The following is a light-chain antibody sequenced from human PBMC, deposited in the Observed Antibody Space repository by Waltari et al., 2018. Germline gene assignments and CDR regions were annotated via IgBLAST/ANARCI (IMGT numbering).Light chain of an antibody. Sequence: DVQLTQSPSTLSAAVGDRVTITCWARQIINNWLAWNHQKPVKAPKLLIDDISSVESWVPSRFSDTGSETDFSLTIASLQPDDFVTYYCTQYDGYSTFGQGP. CDR3: TQYDGYST. CDR1: QIINNW. CDR2: DIS. J-gene: IGKJ2*01. V-gene: IGKV1-5*01.